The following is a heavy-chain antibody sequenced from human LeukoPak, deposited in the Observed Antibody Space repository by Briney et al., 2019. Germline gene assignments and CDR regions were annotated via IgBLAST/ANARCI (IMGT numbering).Heavy chain of an antibody. CDR2: ISSCSSYI. Sequence: GGSLRLSCAASGFTFSSYSMNWVRQAAGKGLEWVSSISSCSSYIYYADSVKGRFTISRDNAKNSLYLQMNSLRAEDTAVYYCARETIHDYWGQGTLVTVSS. J-gene: IGHJ4*02. CDR3: ARETIHDY. CDR1: GFTFSSYS. D-gene: IGHD1/OR15-1a*01. V-gene: IGHV3-21*01.